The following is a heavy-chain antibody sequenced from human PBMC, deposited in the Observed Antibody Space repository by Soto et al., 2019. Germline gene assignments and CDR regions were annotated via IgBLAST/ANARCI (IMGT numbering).Heavy chain of an antibody. V-gene: IGHV2-5*01. Sequence: GVGVTWVRQPPGKALEWLALIYWNDDKLYSSSLQGRLTIARDTSKNQVLLTVTDMDPADTATYYCAHLKRLILGRHLGSWGQGALVTVSS. J-gene: IGHJ5*02. CDR2: IYWNDDK. CDR1: GVG. D-gene: IGHD3-16*01. CDR3: AHLKRLILGRHLGS.